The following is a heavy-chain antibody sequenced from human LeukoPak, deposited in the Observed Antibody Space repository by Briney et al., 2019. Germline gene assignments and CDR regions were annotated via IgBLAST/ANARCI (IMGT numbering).Heavy chain of an antibody. CDR1: GYTFTGYY. CDR3: ASGGRKAARRDYYYMDV. J-gene: IGHJ6*03. Sequence: ASVKVSCKASGYTFTGYYMHWVRQAPGQGLEWMGWINPNSGGTNYAQKFQGRVTITRDTSISTAYMELSRLRSDDTAVYYCASGGRKAARRDYYYMDVWGKGTTVTVSS. CDR2: INPNSGGT. V-gene: IGHV1-2*02. D-gene: IGHD6-6*01.